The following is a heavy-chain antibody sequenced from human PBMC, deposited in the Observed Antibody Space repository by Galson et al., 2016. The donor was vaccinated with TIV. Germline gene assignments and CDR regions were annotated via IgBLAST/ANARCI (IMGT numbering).Heavy chain of an antibody. V-gene: IGHV1-2*02. CDR1: GYTSTGYY. Sequence: KASGYTSTGYYMHWVRQAPGQGLEWMGWINPDSGDTNYSQKFQGRVTMTRDTSINTAYMELSNLKSDDTAVYYCARDPSPVTTSPFDIWGQGTMVTVSS. CDR2: INPDSGDT. D-gene: IGHD4-17*01. CDR3: ARDPSPVTTSPFDI. J-gene: IGHJ3*02.